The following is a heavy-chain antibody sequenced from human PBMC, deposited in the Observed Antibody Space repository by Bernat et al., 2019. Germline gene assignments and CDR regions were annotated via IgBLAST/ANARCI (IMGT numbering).Heavy chain of an antibody. CDR3: ARDPDYGDYTYYFDY. CDR1: GFTFSSYG. V-gene: IGHV3-33*01. J-gene: IGHJ4*02. D-gene: IGHD4-17*01. Sequence: QVHLVESGGGVVQPGRYLRLSCAASGFTFSSYGMHWVRQAPGKGLEWVALIWYDGSNKYYADSVKGRFTISRDNSKSTLSLQMNSLRAEDTAVYYCARDPDYGDYTYYFDYWGQGTLVTVSS. CDR2: IWYDGSNK.